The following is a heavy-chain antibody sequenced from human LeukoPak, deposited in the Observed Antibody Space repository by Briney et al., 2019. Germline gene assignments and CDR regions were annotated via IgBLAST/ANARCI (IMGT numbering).Heavy chain of an antibody. D-gene: IGHD3-9*01. CDR3: ARSIGLTGGGVDV. CDR2: ITNRGRTI. Sequence: GRSRTPSCAPSGSTFSDYKMSWVRQAPRNWREWVSSITNRGRTIHYADSVRGRFTISRDNAKNPLYLQMNSLRAEDTAVYYCARSIGLTGGGVDVWGQGTTVTVSS. CDR1: GSTFSDYK. V-gene: IGHV3-11*01. J-gene: IGHJ6*02.